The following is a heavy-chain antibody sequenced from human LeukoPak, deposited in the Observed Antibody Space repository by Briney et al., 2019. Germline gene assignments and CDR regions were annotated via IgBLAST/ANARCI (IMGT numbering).Heavy chain of an antibody. V-gene: IGHV3-48*04. Sequence: GGSLRLSCAASGFTFSSYSMNWVRQAPGKGLEWVSYISSSSSTIYYADSVKGRFTISRDNAKNSLYLQMNSLRAEDTAVYYCARVPPHYDFWRVGYYYYYMDVWGKGTTVTVSS. CDR1: GFTFSSYS. CDR2: ISSSSSTI. D-gene: IGHD3-3*01. J-gene: IGHJ6*03. CDR3: ARVPPHYDFWRVGYYYYYMDV.